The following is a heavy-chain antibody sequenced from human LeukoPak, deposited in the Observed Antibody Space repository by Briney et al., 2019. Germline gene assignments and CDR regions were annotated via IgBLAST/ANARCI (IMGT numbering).Heavy chain of an antibody. CDR3: ARDRGAAAFWFDP. CDR2: IYSGGST. CDR1: GFAFRNYD. J-gene: IGHJ5*02. V-gene: IGHV3-66*01. Sequence: GGSLRLSCAASGFAFRNYDMIWVRQAPGKGLEWVSVIYSGGSTYYADSVKGRFTISRDNSKNTLYLQMNSLRAEDTAVYYCARDRGAAAFWFDPWGQGTLVTVSS. D-gene: IGHD6-13*01.